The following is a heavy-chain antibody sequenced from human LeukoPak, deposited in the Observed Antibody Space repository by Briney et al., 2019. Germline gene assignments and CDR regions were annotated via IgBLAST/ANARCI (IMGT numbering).Heavy chain of an antibody. D-gene: IGHD3-10*01. CDR3: AKVGVAMVRGVIGYYFDY. CDR2: ISGSGGST. J-gene: IGHJ4*02. V-gene: IGHV3-23*01. CDR1: GFTFSSYD. Sequence: GGSLRLSCAASGFTFSSYDMSWVRQAPGKGLEWISAISGSGGSTYYADPVKGRFTISRDNSKNTLYLQMNSLRAEDTAVYYCAKVGVAMVRGVIGYYFDYWGQGTLVTVSS.